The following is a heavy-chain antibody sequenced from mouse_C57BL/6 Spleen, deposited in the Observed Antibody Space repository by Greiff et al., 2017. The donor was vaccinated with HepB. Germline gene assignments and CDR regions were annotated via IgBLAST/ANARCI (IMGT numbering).Heavy chain of an antibody. J-gene: IGHJ3*01. CDR2: IDPSDSYT. D-gene: IGHD2-4*01. CDR3: ARGGSTMIKGRFVY. V-gene: IGHV1-69*01. Sequence: VQLQQPGAELVMPGASVKLSCKASGYTFTSYWMHWVKQRPGQGLEWIGEIDPSDSYTNYNQKFKGKSTLTVDKSSSTAYMQLSSLTSEDSAVYYCARGGSTMIKGRFVYWGQGTLVTVSA. CDR1: GYTFTSYW.